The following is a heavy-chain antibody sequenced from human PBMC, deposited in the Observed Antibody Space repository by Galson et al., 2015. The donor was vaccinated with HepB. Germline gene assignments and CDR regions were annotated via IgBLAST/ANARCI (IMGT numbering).Heavy chain of an antibody. CDR3: ARVYSSGWNPGVGYFDY. V-gene: IGHV3-48*04. Sequence: SLRLSCAASGLAFTTKSMNWVRQAPGKGLQWVSYISTTGDNIHYADSVKGRFTIARDNAKNSLFLQMDSLRAEDTAVYYCARVYSSGWNPGVGYFDYWGQGTLVTVSS. D-gene: IGHD6-19*01. CDR1: GLAFTTKS. CDR2: ISTTGDNI. J-gene: IGHJ4*02.